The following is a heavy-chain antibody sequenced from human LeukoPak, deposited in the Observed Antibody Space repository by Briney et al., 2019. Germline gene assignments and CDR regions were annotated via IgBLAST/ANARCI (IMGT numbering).Heavy chain of an antibody. D-gene: IGHD3-3*01. J-gene: IGHJ4*02. Sequence: GASVKVSCKASGYTFTSYDINWVRQATGQGLEWMGWMNPNSGNTGYAQKFQGRVTMTRNTSISTAYMELSSLRSEDTAVYYCARGSLRGVVITTNFDYWGQGTLVTVSS. CDR3: ARGSLRGVVITTNFDY. V-gene: IGHV1-8*01. CDR1: GYTFTSYD. CDR2: MNPNSGNT.